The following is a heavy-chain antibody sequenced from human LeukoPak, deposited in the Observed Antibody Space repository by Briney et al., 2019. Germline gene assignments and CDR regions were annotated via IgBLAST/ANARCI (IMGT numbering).Heavy chain of an antibody. V-gene: IGHV1-2*02. CDR2: INPNSGGT. J-gene: IGHJ4*02. D-gene: IGHD6-19*01. CDR3: ARDRTRTGYSSGWYHDY. CDR1: GYTFTVYY. Sequence: ASVKVSCKASGYTFTVYYMHWVRQAPGQGLEWMVWINPNSGGTNYAQKFQGRVTMTRYTSISTAYMELSRLRSDDTAVYYCARDRTRTGYSSGWYHDYWGQGTLVTVSS.